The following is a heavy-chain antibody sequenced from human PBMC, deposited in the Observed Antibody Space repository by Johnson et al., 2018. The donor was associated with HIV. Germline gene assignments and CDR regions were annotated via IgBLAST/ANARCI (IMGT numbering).Heavy chain of an antibody. J-gene: IGHJ3*02. CDR1: GFTFDDYG. CDR2: INWTGGST. Sequence: MLLVESGGGVVRPGGSLRLSCAASGFTFDDYGMSWVRQAPGQGLEWVSGINWTGGSTGYADSVKGRFTISRDNAKNSLYLQMNSLRSEDTALYYCARVRARGVKHAFDIWGQGTMVTVSS. V-gene: IGHV3-20*04. D-gene: IGHD3-10*01. CDR3: ARVRARGVKHAFDI.